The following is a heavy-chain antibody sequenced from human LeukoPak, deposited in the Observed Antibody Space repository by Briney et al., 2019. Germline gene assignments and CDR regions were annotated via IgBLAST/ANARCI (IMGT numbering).Heavy chain of an antibody. CDR1: GGSISSGGYS. J-gene: IGHJ5*02. CDR3: ARDGSNYYDSTAGLDP. D-gene: IGHD3-22*01. CDR2: IYHSGST. Sequence: SETLSLTCAVSGGSISSGGYSWSWIRQPSGKGVEWIGYIYHSGSTYYNPSLKSRVTISVDRSKNQFSLKLSSVTAADTAVYYCARDGSNYYDSTAGLDPWGQGTLVTVSS. V-gene: IGHV4-30-2*01.